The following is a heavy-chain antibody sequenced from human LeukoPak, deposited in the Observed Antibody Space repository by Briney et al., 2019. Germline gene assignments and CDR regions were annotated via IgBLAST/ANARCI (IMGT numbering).Heavy chain of an antibody. CDR3: ARAEVGINYYYYYGMDV. J-gene: IGHJ6*02. D-gene: IGHD2-21*01. CDR2: MNPNSGNT. Sequence: ASVKVSCKASGYTFTSYDINWVRQATGQGLEWMGWMNPNSGNTGYAQKFQGRVTMTRDTSISTAYMELSRLRSDDTAVYYCARAEVGINYYYYYGMDVWGQGTTVTVSS. CDR1: GYTFTSYD. V-gene: IGHV1-8*01.